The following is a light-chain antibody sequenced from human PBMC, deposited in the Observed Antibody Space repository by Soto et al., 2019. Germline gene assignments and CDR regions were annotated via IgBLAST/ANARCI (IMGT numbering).Light chain of an antibody. CDR3: QQYYSTPHT. Sequence: DIVMTQSPDSLAVSLGERATINCKSSQSVLYSSNNKNYLAWYQQKPGQPPKLLIYWASTRESGVPDRFSGSGSGTDFTLTISSLQAEDVAVYYCQQYYSTPHTFGQGTRWISN. CDR2: WAS. CDR1: QSVLYSSNNKNY. J-gene: IGKJ2*01. V-gene: IGKV4-1*01.